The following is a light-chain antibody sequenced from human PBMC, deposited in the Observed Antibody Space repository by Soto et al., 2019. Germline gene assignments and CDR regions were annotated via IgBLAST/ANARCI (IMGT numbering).Light chain of an antibody. CDR3: QPANRFPLT. CDR2: AAS. Sequence: DIQMTQSPSSVSSSVGDRVTITCRASQGISSWLAWYQQKPGKAPKLLIYAASSLQSGVPSRFSSSGSGTDFTLPISSPQPEDFETYYFQPANRFPLTFGGGNKVDIK. CDR1: QGISSW. V-gene: IGKV1-12*01. J-gene: IGKJ4*01.